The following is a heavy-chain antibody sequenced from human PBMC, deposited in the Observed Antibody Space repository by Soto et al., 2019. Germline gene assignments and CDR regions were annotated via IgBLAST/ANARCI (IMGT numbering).Heavy chain of an antibody. CDR1: GGTFADFI. CDR2: IVPMFGTA. J-gene: IGHJ6*02. D-gene: IGHD1-1*01. CDR3: ATNGTYRSSLGQYSGMAV. Sequence: QVQLVQSGAEVKEPGSSVKVSCKASGGTFADFIMNWVRQTPGQGLEWMGGIVPMFGTATYAEKFKGRVTISATESTSTPYMEKTTLKSDATAVFYCATNGTYRSSLGQYSGMAVRGQGTTVTVSS. V-gene: IGHV1-69*01.